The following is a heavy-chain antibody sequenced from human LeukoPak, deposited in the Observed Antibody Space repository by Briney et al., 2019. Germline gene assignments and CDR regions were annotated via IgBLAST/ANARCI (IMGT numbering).Heavy chain of an antibody. CDR2: IYYSGST. CDR1: GGSISDYY. V-gene: IGHV4-59*01. J-gene: IGHJ4*02. D-gene: IGHD2-2*01. Sequence: SETLSLTCTVSGGSISDYYLSWLRQPPGKGLEWIGYIYYSGSTNYNPSLKSRVTISIDTSKNQFSLKLSSETAADTAVYYCATSRSRSTSPLGGYWGQGTLVTVSS. CDR3: ATSRSRSTSPLGGY.